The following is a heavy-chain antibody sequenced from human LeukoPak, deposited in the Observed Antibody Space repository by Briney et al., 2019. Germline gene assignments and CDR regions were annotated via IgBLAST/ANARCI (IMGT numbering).Heavy chain of an antibody. J-gene: IGHJ4*02. CDR2: ISSSSSYI. V-gene: IGHV3-21*01. CDR3: ARDQVATIFDY. CDR1: GFTFSSYS. Sequence: GGSLRLSCAASGFTFSSYSMNWVRQAPGKGLEWVSSISSSSSYIYYADSVKGRFTISRDNAKNSLYLQMNSPRAEDTAVYYCARDQVATIFDYWGQGTLVTVSS. D-gene: IGHD5-12*01.